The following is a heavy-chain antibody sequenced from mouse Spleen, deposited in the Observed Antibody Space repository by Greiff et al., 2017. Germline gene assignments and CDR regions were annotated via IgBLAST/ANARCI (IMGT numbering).Heavy chain of an antibody. CDR1: GFTFSSYA. J-gene: IGHJ4*01. CDR2: ISSGGGNT. CDR3: ARRGVTTLYAMDY. Sequence: EVKLMESGGGLVKLGGSLKLSCAASGFTFSSYAMSWVRQTPEKRLEWVATISSGGGNTYYPDSVKGRFTISRDNAKNTLYLQMSSLKSEDTAMYYCARRGVTTLYAMDYWGQGTSVTVSS. D-gene: IGHD2-1*01. V-gene: IGHV5-9*04.